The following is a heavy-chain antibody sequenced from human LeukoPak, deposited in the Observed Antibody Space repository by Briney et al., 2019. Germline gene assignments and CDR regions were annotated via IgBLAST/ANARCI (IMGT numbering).Heavy chain of an antibody. CDR1: GGSISSSSYY. V-gene: IGHV4-61*01. CDR2: IYYSGST. D-gene: IGHD5-12*01. CDR3: ARHGGGYTFDY. J-gene: IGHJ4*02. Sequence: PSETLSLTCTVSGGSISSSSYYWSWIRQPPGKGLEWIGYIYYSGSTNYNPSLKSRVTISVDTSKNQFSLKLSSVTAADTAVYYCARHGGGYTFDYWGQGTLVTVSS.